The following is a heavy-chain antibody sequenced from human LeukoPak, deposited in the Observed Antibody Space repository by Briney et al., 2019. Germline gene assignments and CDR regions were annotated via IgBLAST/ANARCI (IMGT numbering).Heavy chain of an antibody. Sequence: SETLSLTCAVYGGSFSGYYWSWIRQPPGKGLEWIGEINHSGSTNYNPSLKSRVTISVDTSKNQFSLKLSSVTAADTAVCYCASGVVPAANWGQGTLVTVSP. D-gene: IGHD2-2*01. J-gene: IGHJ4*02. CDR1: GGSFSGYY. CDR3: ASGVVPAAN. CDR2: INHSGST. V-gene: IGHV4-34*01.